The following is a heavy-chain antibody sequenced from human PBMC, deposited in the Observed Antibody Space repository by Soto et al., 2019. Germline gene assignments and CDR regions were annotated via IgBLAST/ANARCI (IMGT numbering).Heavy chain of an antibody. CDR3: VRPPCIGASCYNYFDY. CDR2: INQDESEK. J-gene: IGHJ4*02. Sequence: EVQLVESGGGLVQPGGSLRLSCAASGFTFSSFWMTWVRQPPGKGLEWVANINQDESEKYYVDSVKGRFTISRDNAKNSLYLQMSSLRVEDTAVYYCVRPPCIGASCYNYFDYWGQGTLVTVSS. D-gene: IGHD3-10*01. CDR1: GFTFSSFW. V-gene: IGHV3-7*01.